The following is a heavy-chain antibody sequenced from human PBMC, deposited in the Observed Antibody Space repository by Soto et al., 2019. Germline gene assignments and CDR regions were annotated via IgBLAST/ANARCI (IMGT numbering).Heavy chain of an antibody. Sequence: SETLSLTCIVSVGSISSGDYYWTWIRQPPGKGLEWIGYIYYTGSTYYNASLKSRVTISIDTSKNQFSLNLSSVTAADTAMYYCARVISVGVHADRWGQGTLVTVSS. CDR3: ARVISVGVHADR. CDR1: VGSISSGDYY. CDR2: IYYTGST. J-gene: IGHJ4*02. D-gene: IGHD2-21*01. V-gene: IGHV4-30-4*01.